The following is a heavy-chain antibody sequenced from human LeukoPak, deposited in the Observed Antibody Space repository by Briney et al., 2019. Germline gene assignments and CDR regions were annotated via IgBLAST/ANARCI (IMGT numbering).Heavy chain of an antibody. CDR3: AKGIATTGPYYYIMDV. Sequence: GGSLRLSCAASGFTFRNHVMSWVRQAPGKGLQWVSGISGNGGTTYYADSVKGRLSISRDNSQNTVYLQMISLRAEDSALYYCAKGIATTGPYYYIMDVWGQGTTVTVSS. V-gene: IGHV3-23*01. CDR1: GFTFRNHV. D-gene: IGHD6-13*01. CDR2: ISGNGGTT. J-gene: IGHJ6*02.